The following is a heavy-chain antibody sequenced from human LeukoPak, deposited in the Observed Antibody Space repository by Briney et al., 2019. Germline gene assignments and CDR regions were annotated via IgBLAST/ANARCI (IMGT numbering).Heavy chain of an antibody. D-gene: IGHD4-17*01. J-gene: IGHJ6*03. Sequence: GGSLRLSCAASGFTVYYDYMSWVRQAPGKGLDWVSVIYRGGNTYYADSVKGRFTISRDRSKNTLYLQMNSLRVEDTGAYYCARVLTTEILEYFYMDVWGVGATVTVSS. CDR1: GFTVYYDY. V-gene: IGHV3-53*01. CDR2: IYRGGNT. CDR3: ARVLTTEILEYFYMDV.